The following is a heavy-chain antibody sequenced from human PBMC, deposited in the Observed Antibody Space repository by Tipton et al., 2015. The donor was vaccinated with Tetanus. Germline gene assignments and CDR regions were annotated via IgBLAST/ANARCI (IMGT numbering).Heavy chain of an antibody. CDR2: IYFSGDT. CDR3: ARHNSGYFTFFDY. V-gene: IGHV4-39*01. D-gene: IGHD3-3*01. CDR1: GVSIADNTNY. J-gene: IGHJ4*02. Sequence: GLVKPSGTLSLTCTVSGVSIADNTNYWGWIRQPPGKGLEWIGGIYFSGDTYSNPSLKSRVTISVDTPRTQFSLGVGSVTAADTAVYYCARHNSGYFTFFDYWGQGTLVTVSS.